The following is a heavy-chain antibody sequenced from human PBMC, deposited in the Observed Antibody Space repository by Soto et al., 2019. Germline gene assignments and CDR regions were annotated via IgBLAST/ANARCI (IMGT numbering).Heavy chain of an antibody. J-gene: IGHJ4*02. V-gene: IGHV3-30*03. CDR1: GFTFSSYG. CDR3: ARGLPYDSSGYFFDY. D-gene: IGHD3-22*01. CDR2: VSYHGTNK. Sequence: AGGSLRLSCAASGFTFSSYGMHWVRHAPGKGLEWVALVSYHGTNKYYGDSVNGRFTISRDNSKNTLYLQMNSLRAEDTVVYYCARGLPYDSSGYFFDYWGQGTLVTVSS.